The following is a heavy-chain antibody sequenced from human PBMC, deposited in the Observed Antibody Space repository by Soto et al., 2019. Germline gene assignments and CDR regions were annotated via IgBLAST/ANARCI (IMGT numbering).Heavy chain of an antibody. D-gene: IGHD6-6*01. V-gene: IGHV3-30-3*01. J-gene: IGHJ4*02. Sequence: GGSLRLSCAASGFTFSSYAMHWVRQAPGKGLEWVAVISYDGSNKYYADSVKGRFTISRDNSKNTLYLQMNSLRAEDTAVYYCASLSLGSRVPFDYWGQGPLVTVYS. CDR1: GFTFSSYA. CDR2: ISYDGSNK. CDR3: ASLSLGSRVPFDY.